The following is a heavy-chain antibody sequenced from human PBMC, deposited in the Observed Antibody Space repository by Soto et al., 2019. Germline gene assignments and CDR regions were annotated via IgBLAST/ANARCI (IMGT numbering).Heavy chain of an antibody. V-gene: IGHV4-34*01. J-gene: IGHJ5*02. CDR3: ARTGKFYYYDTTGLPFDP. CDR1: GGSFSGYY. D-gene: IGHD3-22*01. CDR2: INHSGST. Sequence: PSETLSLTCAVYGGSFSGYYWSWIRQPPGKGLEWIGEINHSGSTNYNPSLKSRVTLSIDKSNNQFSLTLTSVTAADTAVYFCARTGKFYYYDTTGLPFDPWGTGILVTVSS.